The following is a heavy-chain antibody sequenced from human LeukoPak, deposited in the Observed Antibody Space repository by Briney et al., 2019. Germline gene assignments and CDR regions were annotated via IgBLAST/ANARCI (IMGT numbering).Heavy chain of an antibody. Sequence: ASETLSLTCAVYGGSFSGYYWTWIRQPPGKGLEWIGEIKHSGTNTYHPSLKSRVTISVDTSKNQFSLKLSSVTAADTAVYYCARVQDDSLYWGQGTLVTVSS. CDR2: IKHSGTN. CDR1: GGSFSGYY. CDR3: ARVQDDSLY. J-gene: IGHJ4*02. V-gene: IGHV4-34*01. D-gene: IGHD3-3*01.